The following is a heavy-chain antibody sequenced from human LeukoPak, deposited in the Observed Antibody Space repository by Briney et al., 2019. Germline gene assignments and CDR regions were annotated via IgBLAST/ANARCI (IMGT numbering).Heavy chain of an antibody. V-gene: IGHV3-7*04. J-gene: IGHJ4*02. Sequence: GGSLRLSCAASGFTFSSYWMSWVRQAPGKGLEWVANIKQDGSEKYYVDSVKGRFTISRDNAKNSLYLQMNSLRAEDTAVYYCARGTIAAAGYYYLDYWGQGTQVTVSS. CDR3: ARGTIAAAGYYYLDY. CDR2: IKQDGSEK. D-gene: IGHD6-13*01. CDR1: GFTFSSYW.